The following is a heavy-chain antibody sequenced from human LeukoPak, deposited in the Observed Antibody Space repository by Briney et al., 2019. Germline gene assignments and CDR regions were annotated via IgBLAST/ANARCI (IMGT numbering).Heavy chain of an antibody. CDR1: GGSFSGYY. J-gene: IGHJ4*02. CDR3: ARHSGYDPCFDY. Sequence: PSETLSLTCAVYGGSFSGYYWSWIRQPPGKGLEWIGEINHSGSTNYNPSLKSRVTISVDRSKNQFSLKLSSVTAADTAVYYCARHSGYDPCFDYWGQGILVTVSS. D-gene: IGHD5-12*01. V-gene: IGHV4-34*01. CDR2: INHSGST.